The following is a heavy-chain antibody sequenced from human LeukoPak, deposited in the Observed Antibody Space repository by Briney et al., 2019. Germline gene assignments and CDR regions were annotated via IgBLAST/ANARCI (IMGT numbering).Heavy chain of an antibody. CDR1: GGSISSNSDD. CDR2: IFYSGTT. Sequence: SETLSLTCTGSGGSISSNSDDWAWVRQAPGKGREWIGSIFYSGTTFYNPSLKSRLTISVDTSKNQFSLKLSSVTAADTAVYYCARHAAIDFWSGYYPDYWGQGTLVTVSS. J-gene: IGHJ4*02. CDR3: ARHAAIDFWSGYYPDY. D-gene: IGHD3-3*01. V-gene: IGHV4-39*01.